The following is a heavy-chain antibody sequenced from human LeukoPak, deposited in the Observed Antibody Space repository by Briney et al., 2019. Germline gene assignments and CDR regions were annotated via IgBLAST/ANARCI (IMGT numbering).Heavy chain of an antibody. CDR2: IISTSPYV. CDR1: GFTFSTYS. V-gene: IGHV3-21*01. J-gene: IGHJ4*02. CDR3: ARDPSGRGLNDY. Sequence: GSPRLSCAASGFTFSTYSMNWVRQAPGKGLEWVSSIISTSPYVYYAASVKGRFSISRDNAKTSLYLQMNSLRAEDTAVYYCARDPSGRGLNDYWGQGTL. D-gene: IGHD2-15*01.